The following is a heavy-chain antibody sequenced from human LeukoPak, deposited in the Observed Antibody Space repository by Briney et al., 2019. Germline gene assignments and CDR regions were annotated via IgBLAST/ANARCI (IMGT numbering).Heavy chain of an antibody. J-gene: IGHJ4*02. CDR3: AREKSREYYFEY. V-gene: IGHV4-39*07. D-gene: IGHD6-6*01. CDR2: IYYSGST. CDR1: GGSISSSSYY. Sequence: PSETLSLTCTVSGGSISSSSYYWGWIRQPPGKGLQWIGSIYYSGSTNYNPSLKSRVTISADTSKNQISLKLSSVTAADTAVYYCAREKSREYYFEYWGQGTLVTVSS.